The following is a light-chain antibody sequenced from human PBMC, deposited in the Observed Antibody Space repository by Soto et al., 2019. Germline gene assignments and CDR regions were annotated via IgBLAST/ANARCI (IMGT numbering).Light chain of an antibody. Sequence: QSALTQPASVSGSPGQSMTISCTGTSSDVGSYKLVSWYHQHPGKAPKLMISEVSKRPSGISDRFSGSKSGSTASLTISGLQAEDEADYYCCSYSGTSTHTVFGGGTQLTVL. V-gene: IGLV2-23*02. J-gene: IGLJ7*01. CDR1: SSDVGSYKL. CDR3: CSYSGTSTHTV. CDR2: EVS.